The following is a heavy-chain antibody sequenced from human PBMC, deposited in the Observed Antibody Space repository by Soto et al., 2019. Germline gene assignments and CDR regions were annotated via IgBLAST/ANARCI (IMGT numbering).Heavy chain of an antibody. CDR2: IKSKTDGGTT. CDR1: GFTFSNAW. D-gene: IGHD3-10*01. J-gene: IGHJ6*02. V-gene: IGHV3-15*01. CDR3: TANTMVRGPYYYYYYGMAV. Sequence: GGSLRLSCAASGFTFSNAWMSWVRQAPGKGLEWVGRIKSKTDGGTTDSAAPVKGRFTISRDDSKNTLYLQMNSLKTEDTAVYYCTANTMVRGPYYYYYYGMAVWGQGTTVTVSS.